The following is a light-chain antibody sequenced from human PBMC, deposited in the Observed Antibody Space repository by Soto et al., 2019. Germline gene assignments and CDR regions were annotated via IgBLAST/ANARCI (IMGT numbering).Light chain of an antibody. V-gene: IGKV3-11*01. CDR1: RRFSIY. Sequence: EILLTQSPGTLSLSPGERASLSCRSSRRFSIYLAWYQQKPGQAPRLLIYDASNRATGIPARFSGSGSGTDFTLTISSLEPEDFAVYYCQQRSNWPPITFGQGTRLEIK. J-gene: IGKJ5*01. CDR2: DAS. CDR3: QQRSNWPPIT.